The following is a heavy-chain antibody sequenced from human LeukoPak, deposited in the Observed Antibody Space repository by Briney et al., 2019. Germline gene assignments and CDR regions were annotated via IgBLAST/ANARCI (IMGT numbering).Heavy chain of an antibody. CDR3: ARLGPYSNSHY. J-gene: IGHJ4*02. D-gene: IGHD4-11*01. CDR1: GGSISSYY. Sequence: PSETLSLTCTVSGGSISSYYWSWIRQPPGKGLEWIGYIYYSGSTNYNPSLKSRVTISVDTSKNQFSLKLSSVTAADTAVYYCARLGPYSNSHYWGRGTLVTVSS. CDR2: IYYSGST. V-gene: IGHV4-59*08.